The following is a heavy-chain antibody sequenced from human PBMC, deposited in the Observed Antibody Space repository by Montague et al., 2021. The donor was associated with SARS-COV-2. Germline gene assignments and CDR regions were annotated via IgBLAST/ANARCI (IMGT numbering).Heavy chain of an antibody. D-gene: IGHD3-22*01. CDR3: ARDSHYYDSSGHFDY. CDR1: GGSISSYY. CDR2: IYYSGST. Sequence: SETLSLTCTVSGGSISSYYWSWIRQPPGGGLEWIGYIYYSGSTTXXPSXXXRVTISVDTSKNQFSLKLSSVTAADTAVYYCARDSHYYDSSGHFDYWGQGTLGTVSS. V-gene: IGHV4-59*13. J-gene: IGHJ4*02.